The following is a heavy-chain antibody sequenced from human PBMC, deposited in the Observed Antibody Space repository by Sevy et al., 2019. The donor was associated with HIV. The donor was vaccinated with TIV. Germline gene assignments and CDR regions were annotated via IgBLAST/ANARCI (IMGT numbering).Heavy chain of an antibody. CDR1: GFTFSSYS. Sequence: GGSLRLSCAASGFTFSSYSMNWVRQAPGKGLEWVSSISSSSSYIYYADSVKGRFTISRDNAKNSRYLQMNSLGAEDXAVYYCARWVHCSSTSCYAGNAFDIWGQGTMVTVSS. CDR3: ARWVHCSSTSCYAGNAFDI. CDR2: ISSSSSYI. J-gene: IGHJ3*02. D-gene: IGHD2-2*01. V-gene: IGHV3-21*01.